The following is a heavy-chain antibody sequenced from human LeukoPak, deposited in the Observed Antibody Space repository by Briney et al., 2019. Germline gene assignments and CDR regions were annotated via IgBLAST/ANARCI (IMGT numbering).Heavy chain of an antibody. CDR3: ARERGVVTAHGIGV. CDR2: IYYSGST. Sequence: SETLSLTCIVSGGSISSISSNNYHWGWISQPPGKGLEWIGSIYYSGSTYYNPSLKSRVTISVDTSKNQFSLKLSSVTAGNTALYYCARERGVVTAHGIGVWGQGTTVTVSS. D-gene: IGHD4-23*01. J-gene: IGHJ6*02. CDR1: GGSISSISSNNYH. V-gene: IGHV4-39*02.